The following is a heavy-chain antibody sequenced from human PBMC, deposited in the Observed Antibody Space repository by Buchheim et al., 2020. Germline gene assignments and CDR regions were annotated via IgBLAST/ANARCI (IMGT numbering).Heavy chain of an antibody. V-gene: IGHV4-31*03. CDR1: GGSMAIDNYN. J-gene: IGHJ2*01. CDR2: MSSRGWS. D-gene: IGHD3-9*01. CDR3: AREVVTGYSRDGHFDL. Sequence: QMKLQESGPGLVKPSQTASLTCSVSGGSMAIDNYNWNWIRQPPGMGLEWIGYMSSRGWSYYNPSLQSRVTISVDSSKTRFSLRLNAVTAADTAVYYCAREVVTGYSRDGHFDLWGRGTL.